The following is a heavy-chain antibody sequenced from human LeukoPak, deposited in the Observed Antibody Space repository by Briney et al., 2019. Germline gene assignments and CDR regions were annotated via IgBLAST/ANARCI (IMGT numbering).Heavy chain of an antibody. D-gene: IGHD4-17*01. CDR1: GGSISSSSHY. Sequence: SETLSLTCTVSGGSISSSSHYWGWIRQPPGKGLEWIGSIYYSGSTYYNPSLKSRVTISVDTSKNQFSLKLSSVTAADTAVYYCARDPGRYGDYSGWFDPWGQGTLVTVSS. CDR2: IYYSGST. CDR3: ARDPGRYGDYSGWFDP. J-gene: IGHJ5*02. V-gene: IGHV4-39*07.